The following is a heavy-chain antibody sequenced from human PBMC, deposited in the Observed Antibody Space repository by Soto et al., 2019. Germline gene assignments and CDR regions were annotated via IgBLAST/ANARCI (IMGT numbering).Heavy chain of an antibody. J-gene: IGHJ4*02. CDR3: AGYGGNSV. D-gene: IGHD4-17*01. CDR2: IYNDGST. Sequence: EVQLVESGGGLTQPGGSLRLSCAVSGFTVSSNHVTWVRQATGKGLQWVSAIYNDGSTYYADSVKGRSTISRDNSKNTVFLQMNSLRSEDTAVYYCAGYGGNSVWGQGTLVTVSS. CDR1: GFTVSSNH. V-gene: IGHV3-53*01.